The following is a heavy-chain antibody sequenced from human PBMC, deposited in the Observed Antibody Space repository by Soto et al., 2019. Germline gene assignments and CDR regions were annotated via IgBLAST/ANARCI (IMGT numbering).Heavy chain of an antibody. CDR3: ARAQGSGFLVS. CDR2: IDYRGST. Sequence: QVQLHESGPDLVKPSQTLSLTSTVSAASISSGDYYWSWIRQPPRKGLEWNGYIDYRGSTLYNPSRKCRVTMSVDTSMDQFSLKLSCVTAADTAEYYCARAQGSGFLVSWGQGTLVTVSS. CDR1: AASISSGDYY. D-gene: IGHD3-10*01. V-gene: IGHV4-30-4*01. J-gene: IGHJ4*02.